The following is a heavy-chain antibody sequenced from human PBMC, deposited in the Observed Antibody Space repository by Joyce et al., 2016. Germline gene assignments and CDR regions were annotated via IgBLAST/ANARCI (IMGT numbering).Heavy chain of an antibody. Sequence: QVQFVQSGAEVKKPGASVKVSCKTSGYIFTNYTIHWVRQAPGQRLEWMGWINAGNGKTKYSQKFQGRVTITRDTSATTAYMELSSLNSEDTALYYCAREPFDFLTDYPHFDYWGQGTLVTVSS. D-gene: IGHD3-9*01. CDR3: AREPFDFLTDYPHFDY. J-gene: IGHJ4*02. CDR2: INAGNGKT. CDR1: GYIFTNYT. V-gene: IGHV1-3*01.